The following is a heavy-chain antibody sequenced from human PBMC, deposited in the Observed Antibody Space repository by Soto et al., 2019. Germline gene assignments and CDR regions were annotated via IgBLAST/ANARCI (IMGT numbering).Heavy chain of an antibody. CDR3: ARHNYYYDSSGYVKYFDY. J-gene: IGHJ4*02. CDR1: GGSISSGDYY. Sequence: PSETLSLTCTVSGGSISSGDYYWSWIRQPPGKGLEWIGYIYYSGSTNYNPSLKSRVAISVDTSKNQFSLKLSSVTAADTAVYYCARHNYYYDSSGYVKYFDYWGQGTLVTVSS. V-gene: IGHV4-61*08. D-gene: IGHD3-22*01. CDR2: IYYSGST.